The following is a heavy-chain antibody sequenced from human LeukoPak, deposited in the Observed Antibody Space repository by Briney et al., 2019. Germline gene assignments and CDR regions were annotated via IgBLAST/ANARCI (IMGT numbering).Heavy chain of an antibody. J-gene: IGHJ6*03. CDR1: GLTFSSYA. CDR3: ARSLRVRGVPDYMDV. Sequence: GGSLRLSCAASGLTFSSYAMTWVRQAPGKGLEWVSVIHKNAITYYADPVKGRFTISRDNSKNMLYLQMNSLRAEDTAVYYCARSLRVRGVPDYMDVWGKGTTVTISS. D-gene: IGHD3-10*01. V-gene: IGHV3-53*01. CDR2: IHKNAIT.